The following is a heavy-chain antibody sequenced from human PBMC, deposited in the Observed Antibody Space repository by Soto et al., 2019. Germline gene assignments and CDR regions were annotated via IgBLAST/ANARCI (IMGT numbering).Heavy chain of an antibody. CDR1: GFTFSTYS. Sequence: GGSLRLSCAASGFTFSTYSMNWVRQAPGKGLEWVSYISSSSSTIYYADSVKGRFTISRDNAKNSLYLQMNSLRDEDTAVYYCARDLLYYSSGSLFNRRAYYYYGMDVWGQGTTVTVSS. CDR3: ARDLLYYSSGSLFNRRAYYYYGMDV. D-gene: IGHD3-10*01. V-gene: IGHV3-48*02. J-gene: IGHJ6*02. CDR2: ISSSSSTI.